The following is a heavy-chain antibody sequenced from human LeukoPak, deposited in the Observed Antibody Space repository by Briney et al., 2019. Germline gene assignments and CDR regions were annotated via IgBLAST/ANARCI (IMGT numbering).Heavy chain of an antibody. D-gene: IGHD6-19*01. CDR2: ISHDGSNK. V-gene: IGHV3-30*01. J-gene: IGHJ5*02. Sequence: GGSLRLSCAASGFTFSSYAMHWVRQAPGKGLEWVAVISHDGSNKYYADSVKGRFTISRDNSKNTLYLQMNSLRAEDTAVYYCARDLMAGTDLGWFDPWGQGTLVTVSS. CDR1: GFTFSSYA. CDR3: ARDLMAGTDLGWFDP.